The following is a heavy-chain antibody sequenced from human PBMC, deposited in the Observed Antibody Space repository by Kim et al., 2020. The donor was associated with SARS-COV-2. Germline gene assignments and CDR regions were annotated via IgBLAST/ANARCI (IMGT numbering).Heavy chain of an antibody. J-gene: IGHJ2*01. Sequence: GGSLRLSCAASGFTFSSYSMNWVRQAPGKGLEWVSSISSSSSYIYYADSVKGRFTISRDNAKNSLYLQMNSLRAEDTAVYYCARDGSWHKNWYFDLWGRGTLVTVSS. CDR3: ARDGSWHKNWYFDL. CDR2: ISSSSSYI. CDR1: GFTFSSYS. V-gene: IGHV3-21*01. D-gene: IGHD6-13*01.